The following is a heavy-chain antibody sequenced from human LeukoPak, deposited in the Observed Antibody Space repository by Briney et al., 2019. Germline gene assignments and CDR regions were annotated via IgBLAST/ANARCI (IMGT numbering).Heavy chain of an antibody. J-gene: IGHJ4*02. CDR1: GYSFTSYW. D-gene: IGHD5-18*01. Sequence: GESLKISCKGSGYSFTSYWIGWVRQMPGKGLEWMGIIYPGDSDTRYSPSFQGQVTISADKSISTAYLQWSSLKASDTAMYYCARIGWIQLWSYYFDYWGQGTLATVSS. CDR3: ARIGWIQLWSYYFDY. CDR2: IYPGDSDT. V-gene: IGHV5-51*01.